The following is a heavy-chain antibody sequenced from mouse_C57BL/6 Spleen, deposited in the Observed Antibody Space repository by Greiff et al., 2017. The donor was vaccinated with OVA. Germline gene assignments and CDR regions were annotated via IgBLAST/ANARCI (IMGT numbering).Heavy chain of an antibody. D-gene: IGHD1-1*01. J-gene: IGHJ3*01. CDR1: GYTFTDYE. V-gene: IGHV1-15*01. Sequence: VKLMESGAELVRPGASVTLSCKASGYTFTDYEMHWVKQTPVHGLEWIGAIDPEPGGTAYNQKFKGKAILTADKSSSTAYMELRSLTSEDSAVYYCTRGNYYGSSYGRFAYWGQGTLVTVSA. CDR3: TRGNYYGSSYGRFAY. CDR2: IDPEPGGT.